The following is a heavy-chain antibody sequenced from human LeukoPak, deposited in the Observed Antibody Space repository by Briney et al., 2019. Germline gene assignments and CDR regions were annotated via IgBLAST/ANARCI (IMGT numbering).Heavy chain of an antibody. D-gene: IGHD3-10*01. CDR2: IYYSGST. CDR3: ATMVQGIYTYFGS. Sequence: SETLSLTCTVFGGSISSYYWSWIRQPPGKGLEWIGYIYYSGSTNYNPSLKSRVTMSVDTSKNQLSLKLSSVTATDTAVYYCATMVQGIYTYFGSWGQGNLVTVSS. V-gene: IGHV4-59*01. J-gene: IGHJ4*02. CDR1: GGSISSYY.